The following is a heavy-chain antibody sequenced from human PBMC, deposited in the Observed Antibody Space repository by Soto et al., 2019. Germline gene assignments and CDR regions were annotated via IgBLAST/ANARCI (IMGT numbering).Heavy chain of an antibody. V-gene: IGHV1-69*01. CDR2: IIPKFGTT. D-gene: IGHD6-19*01. J-gene: IGHJ5*02. CDR1: GDTLRSYG. CDR3: ARASGRGWYNWFDP. Sequence: QVQLVQSGAEVKKPGSSVKVSCKASGDTLRSYGISWVRQAPGQGLEFMGGIIPKFGTTNYAQKFRGRVTIPADESTSTAYMELSSLRSEDTAVYYCARASGRGWYNWFDPWGQGTLVTVSS.